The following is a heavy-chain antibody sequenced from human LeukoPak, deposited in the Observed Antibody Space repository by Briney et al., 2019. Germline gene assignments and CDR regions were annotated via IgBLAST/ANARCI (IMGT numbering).Heavy chain of an antibody. CDR2: ISAYNGNT. J-gene: IGHJ6*03. D-gene: IGHD2-2*01. CDR3: ARAGHIVVVLTSYYMDV. V-gene: IGHV1-18*01. Sequence: ASVKVSCKASGYTFTSYGISRVRQAPGQGLEWMGWISAYNGNTNYAQKLQGRVTMTTDTSTSTAYMELRSLRSDDTAVYYCARAGHIVVVLTSYYMDVWGKGTTVTVSS. CDR1: GYTFTSYG.